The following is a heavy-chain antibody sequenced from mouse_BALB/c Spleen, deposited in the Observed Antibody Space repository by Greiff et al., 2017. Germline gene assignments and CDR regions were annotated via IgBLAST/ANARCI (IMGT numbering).Heavy chain of an antibody. CDR2: INPYNGDT. D-gene: IGHD2-1*01. V-gene: IGHV1-20*02. CDR3: ARWRNGNHQTTVRVDWYFDV. CDR1: GYSFTGYF. J-gene: IGHJ1*01. Sequence: VQLQQSGPELVKPGASVKISCKASGYSFTGYFMNWVMQSHGKSLEWIGRINPYNGDTFYNQKFKGKATLTVDKSSSTAHMELRSLASEDSAVYYCARWRNGNHQTTVRVDWYFDVWGAGTTVTVSS.